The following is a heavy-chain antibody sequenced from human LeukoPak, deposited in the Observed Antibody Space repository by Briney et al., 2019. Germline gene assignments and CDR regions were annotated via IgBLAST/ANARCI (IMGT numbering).Heavy chain of an antibody. D-gene: IGHD6-13*01. V-gene: IGHV4-30-2*01. CDR3: ARVGSSSWYYFDY. J-gene: IGHJ4*02. CDR2: IYHSGST. CDR1: GGSISSGGYA. Sequence: SETLSLTCAVSGGSISSGGYAWSWIRQPPGKGLEWIGYIYHSGSTYYNPSLKSRVTISVDRSKNQFSLKLSSVTAADTAVYYCARVGSSSWYYFDYWGQGTLVTVSS.